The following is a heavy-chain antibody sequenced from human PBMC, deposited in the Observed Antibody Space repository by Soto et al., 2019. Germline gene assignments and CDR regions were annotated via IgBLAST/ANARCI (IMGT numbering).Heavy chain of an antibody. D-gene: IGHD6-19*01. CDR2: ISSNGGNT. J-gene: IGHJ4*02. Sequence: EVQLVESGGGLVQPGGSLRLSCAASGFTFSSYAIHWVRQAPGKGLEFVSAISSNGGNTYYANSVNGRFTISRDNSKNSLYLQMGSLKAEDMAVYYCARARYSSDRLPFEYWGQGTLVNVSS. V-gene: IGHV3-64*01. CDR1: GFTFSSYA. CDR3: ARARYSSDRLPFEY.